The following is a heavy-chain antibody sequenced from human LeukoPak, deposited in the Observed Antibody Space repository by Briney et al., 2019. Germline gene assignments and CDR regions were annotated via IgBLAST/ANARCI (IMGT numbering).Heavy chain of an antibody. CDR1: GYTFTGYY. D-gene: IGHD2-15*01. CDR2: INPNSGNT. CDR3: ARDNCAYSKCHLFN. J-gene: IGHJ4*02. V-gene: IGHV1-18*04. Sequence: ASVKVSCKASGYTFTGYYMHWVRQAPGQGLEWMGWINPNSGNTNYAQKLQGRVTMTTDTSTSTAYMELRSLRSDDTAVYYCARDNCAYSKCHLFNWGQGTLVTVSS.